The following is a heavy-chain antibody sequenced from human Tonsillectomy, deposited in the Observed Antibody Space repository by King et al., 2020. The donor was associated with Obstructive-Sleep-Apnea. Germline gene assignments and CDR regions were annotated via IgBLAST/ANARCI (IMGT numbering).Heavy chain of an antibody. D-gene: IGHD2-15*01. V-gene: IGHV3-30*18. Sequence: QLVQSGGGVVQPGRSLRLSCAASGFTFSSYGMHWVRQAPGKGLEWVAVISYDGSNKYYADSVKGRFTISRDNSKNTLYLQMNSLRAEDTAVYYCAKRRHAVAAADYWGQGTLVTVSS. CDR1: GFTFSSYG. CDR3: AKRRHAVAAADY. CDR2: ISYDGSNK. J-gene: IGHJ4*02.